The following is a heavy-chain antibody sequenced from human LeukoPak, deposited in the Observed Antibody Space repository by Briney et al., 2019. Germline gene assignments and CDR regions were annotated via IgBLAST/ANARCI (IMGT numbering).Heavy chain of an antibody. D-gene: IGHD6-6*01. CDR1: GFTFSSYG. CDR2: ISGSDDDT. V-gene: IGHV3-23*01. J-gene: IGHJ4*02. CDR3: AKRGPIYSSSPGNYFDY. Sequence: GRSLRLSCAASGFTFSSYGMHWVRQAPGKGLEWVSSISGSDDDTYYADSVKGRFTISRDNSKNTLYLQMNSLRAEDTAVYYCAKRGPIYSSSPGNYFDYWGQGTLVTVSS.